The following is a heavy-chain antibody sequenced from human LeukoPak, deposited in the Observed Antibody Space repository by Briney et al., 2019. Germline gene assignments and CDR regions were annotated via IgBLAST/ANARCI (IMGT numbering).Heavy chain of an antibody. CDR3: ARDWGYSSYEDYYYGMDV. Sequence: SETLSLTCTVSGGSISSSSYYWGWIRQPPGKGLEWLGNIYYGGSTYYNPSLKSRVTMSVDTSKNQFSLKLSSVTAADTAVCYCARDWGYSSYEDYYYGMDVWGQGTTVAVSS. J-gene: IGHJ6*02. CDR1: GGSISSSSYY. CDR2: IYYGGST. V-gene: IGHV4-39*07. D-gene: IGHD5-12*01.